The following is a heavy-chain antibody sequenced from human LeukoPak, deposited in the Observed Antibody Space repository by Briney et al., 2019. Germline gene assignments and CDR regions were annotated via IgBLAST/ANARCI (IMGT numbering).Heavy chain of an antibody. CDR2: ISGSGGST. V-gene: IGHV3-23*01. D-gene: IGHD5/OR15-5a*01. CDR3: EGLVKSVGY. CDR1: GFIFSSYP. J-gene: IGHJ4*02. Sequence: GGSLRLSCAASGFIFSSYPMHWVRQAPGKGLEWVSAISGSGGSTYYADSVKGRFTISRDNSKNTLYLQMNSLRAEDTAVYYCEGLVKSVGYWGQGTLVTVSS.